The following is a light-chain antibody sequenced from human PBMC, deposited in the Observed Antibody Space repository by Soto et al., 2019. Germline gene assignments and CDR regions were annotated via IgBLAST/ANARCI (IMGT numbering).Light chain of an antibody. Sequence: EIVMTQSPATLSVSPGERATLSCRASQSVSSNLVWYQQKPGQAPRLLMYGASTRATGIPDRFGGSGSGTEFTLTISSLQSEDFAVYYCQQHNNWPPWTFGQGTKVEIK. CDR1: QSVSSN. CDR2: GAS. V-gene: IGKV3-15*01. CDR3: QQHNNWPPWT. J-gene: IGKJ1*01.